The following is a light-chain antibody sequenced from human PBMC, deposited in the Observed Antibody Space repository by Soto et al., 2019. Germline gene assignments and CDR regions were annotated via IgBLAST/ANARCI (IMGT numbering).Light chain of an antibody. V-gene: IGKV3-15*01. J-gene: IGKJ5*01. Sequence: EIVMTQSPATLSVSPGERATLSCRASQSVSSNLAWYQQKPGQAPRLLIYGASTTATGIPSKFSGSGSGTEFTLPISSLLSEDFAVYYCQQYNNWPPLFTFGQGTRVEIK. CDR3: QQYNNWPPLFT. CDR2: GAS. CDR1: QSVSSN.